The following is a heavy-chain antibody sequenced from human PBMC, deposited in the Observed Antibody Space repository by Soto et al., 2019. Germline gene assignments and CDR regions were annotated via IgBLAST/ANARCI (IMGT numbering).Heavy chain of an antibody. CDR1: GFTVSSNY. CDR2: IYSGGST. V-gene: IGHV3-66*01. CDR3: ASGGYYYGSGSYYNGRYYFDY. J-gene: IGHJ4*02. Sequence: EVQLVESEGGLVQPGGSLRLSCAASGFTVSSNYMSWVRQAPGKGLEWVSVIYSGGSTYYADSVKGRFTISRDNSKNTLYLQMNSLRAEDTAVYYCASGGYYYGSGSYYNGRYYFDYWGQGTLVTVSS. D-gene: IGHD3-10*01.